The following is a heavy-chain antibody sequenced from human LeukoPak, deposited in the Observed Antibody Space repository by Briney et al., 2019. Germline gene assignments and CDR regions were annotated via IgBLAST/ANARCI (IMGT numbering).Heavy chain of an antibody. J-gene: IGHJ4*02. V-gene: IGHV3-53*01. CDR3: ASDLFRSERVGLNDY. CDR1: GFTVSNNC. CDR2: IYRGGST. Sequence: GESLRLSCAASGFTVSNNCMSWVRQAPGKGLEWVSVIYRGGSTYYADSVKGRFTISRDNSKNTLYLQMNSLRAEDTAVYHYASDLFRSERVGLNDYWGQGTLVTVSS. D-gene: IGHD3-16*01.